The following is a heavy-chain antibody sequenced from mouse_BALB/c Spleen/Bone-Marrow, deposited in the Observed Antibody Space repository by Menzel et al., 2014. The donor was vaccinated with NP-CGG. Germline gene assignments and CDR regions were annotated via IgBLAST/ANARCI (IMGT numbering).Heavy chain of an antibody. CDR3: ARNFYGSAYFDF. CDR1: GYKFTDYA. CDR2: ISTYSGNT. Sequence: QVQLQQSVPELVRPGVSVKISCKGFGYKFTDYAMHWVKQSHAKSLEWIGLISTYSGNTHYNQKFKGKATMTVDKSSSTAYMKLARLTSEDSAIYYCARNFYGSAYFDFWGQGSTLTVSS. V-gene: IGHV1-67*01. D-gene: IGHD1-1*01. J-gene: IGHJ2*01.